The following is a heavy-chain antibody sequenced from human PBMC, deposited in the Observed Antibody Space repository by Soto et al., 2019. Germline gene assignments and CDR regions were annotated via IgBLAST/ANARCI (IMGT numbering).Heavy chain of an antibody. D-gene: IGHD4-17*01. J-gene: IGHJ3*02. CDR3: ARHAQTTVTVFDAFDI. V-gene: IGHV4-59*08. Sequence: SETLSLTCTVSGGSISSYYWSWIRQPPGKGLEWIGYIYYSGSTNYNPSLKSRVTISVDTSKNQFSLKLSSVTAADTAVYYCARHAQTTVTVFDAFDIWGQGTMVTVSS. CDR1: GGSISSYY. CDR2: IYYSGST.